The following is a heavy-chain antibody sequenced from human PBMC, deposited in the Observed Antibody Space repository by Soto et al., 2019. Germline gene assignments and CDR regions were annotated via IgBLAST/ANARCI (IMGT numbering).Heavy chain of an antibody. CDR1: GGSITGYY. CDR2: IHYSGST. V-gene: IGHV4-59*08. D-gene: IGHD2-2*01. Sequence: QVQLQESGPGLVQPSETLSLTCTVSGGSITGYYWSWIRQPPGKGPEWIGNIHYSGSTNYNPSLKSRVTXXVXTXXNQYSLRLSSVTAAETAVYYCARHSYYSSPLRFDPWGQGTLVTVSS. J-gene: IGHJ5*02. CDR3: ARHSYYSSPLRFDP.